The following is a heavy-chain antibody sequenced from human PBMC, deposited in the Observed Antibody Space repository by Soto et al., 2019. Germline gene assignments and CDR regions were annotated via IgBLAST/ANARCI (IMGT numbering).Heavy chain of an antibody. V-gene: IGHV3-9*01. CDR2: ISWNSGSI. CDR3: AKDIAGAKTYYFDY. D-gene: IGHD4-17*01. CDR1: GFTFDDYA. Sequence: GGSLRFSCAASGFTFDDYAMHWVRQAPGKGLEWVSGISWNSGSIGYADSVKGRFTISRDNAKNSLYLQMNSLRAEDTALYYCAKDIAGAKTYYFDYWGQGTLVTVSS. J-gene: IGHJ4*02.